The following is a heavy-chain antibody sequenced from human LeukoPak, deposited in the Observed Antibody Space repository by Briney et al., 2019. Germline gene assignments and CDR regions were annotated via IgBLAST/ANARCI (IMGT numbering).Heavy chain of an antibody. D-gene: IGHD5-12*01. CDR3: ARVRGGYLIDY. CDR2: ISSSSSYI. V-gene: IGHV3-21*01. CDR1: GLTFSSYS. Sequence: TSGGSLRLSCAASGLTFSSYSMNWVRQAPGKGLEWVSSISSSSSYIYYADSVKGRFTISRDNAKNSLYLQMNSLRAEDTAVYYCARVRGGYLIDYWGQGTLVTVSS. J-gene: IGHJ4*02.